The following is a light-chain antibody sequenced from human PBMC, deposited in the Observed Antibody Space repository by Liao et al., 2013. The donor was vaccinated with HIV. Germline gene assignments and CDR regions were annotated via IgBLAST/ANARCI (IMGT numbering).Light chain of an antibody. J-gene: IGLJ2*01. Sequence: SYELTQPPSVSVAPGKTARITCGGNNIGSKSVHWYQQKPGQAPVLVIYYDSDRPSGIPERFSGSKSGNTAALTISGTQGVDEADYYCQSWDNNTDVIFGGGTKLTVL. V-gene: IGLV3-21*01. CDR2: YDS. CDR1: NIGSKS. CDR3: QSWDNNTDVI.